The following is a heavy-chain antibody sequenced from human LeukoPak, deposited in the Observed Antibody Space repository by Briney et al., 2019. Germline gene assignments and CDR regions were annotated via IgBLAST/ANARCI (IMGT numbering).Heavy chain of an antibody. CDR3: ARDYYGSGSYYPRGY. CDR2: ISAYNGNT. D-gene: IGHD3-10*01. CDR1: GYTFTSYG. V-gene: IGHV1-18*01. J-gene: IGHJ4*02. Sequence: ASVKVSCKASGYTFTSYGISWVRQAPGQGLEWMGWISAYNGNTNYAQKLQGRVTMTTDTSTSTAYMELRSLRSDDTAVYYCARDYYGSGSYYPRGYWGQGTLVTVSS.